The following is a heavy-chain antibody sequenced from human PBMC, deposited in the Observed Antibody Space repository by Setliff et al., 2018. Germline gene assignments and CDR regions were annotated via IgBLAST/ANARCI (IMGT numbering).Heavy chain of an antibody. Sequence: TLSLTCPVSGDSISSGSYHWSWIRKPAEKGLEWIGRIHPSGSTNYNPSLKSRVTISVDTSKNQFSLKVSSVTAADTAVYYCARTTGSTHNWLDPWGPGTLVTVSS. V-gene: IGHV4-61*02. D-gene: IGHD1-1*01. J-gene: IGHJ5*02. CDR1: GDSISSGSYH. CDR2: IHPSGST. CDR3: ARTTGSTHNWLDP.